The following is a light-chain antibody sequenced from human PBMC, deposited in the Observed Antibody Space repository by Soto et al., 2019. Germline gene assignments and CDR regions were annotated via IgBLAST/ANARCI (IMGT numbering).Light chain of an antibody. Sequence: VLTQSPATLSLSPGERATLSCRASQSVSSYLAWYKQKPGQAPRLLIYDASNRATGIPARVSGSGSGTEFTLTISSLEPEDFEVYYCQQRSNWPITFGQGTRLEIK. CDR2: DAS. J-gene: IGKJ5*01. V-gene: IGKV3-11*01. CDR1: QSVSSY. CDR3: QQRSNWPIT.